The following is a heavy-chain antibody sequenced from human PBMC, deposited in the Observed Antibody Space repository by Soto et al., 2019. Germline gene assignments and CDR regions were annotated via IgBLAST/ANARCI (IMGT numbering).Heavy chain of an antibody. CDR3: ARDNCSGGSCYATDGMDV. Sequence: GGSLRLSCAASGFTFSSYGMHWVRQAPGKGLEWVAVIWYDGSNKYYADYVKGRFTISRDNSKNTLYLQMNSLRAEDTAVYYCARDNCSGGSCYATDGMDVWGQGTTVTVSS. V-gene: IGHV3-33*01. CDR1: GFTFSSYG. D-gene: IGHD2-15*01. J-gene: IGHJ6*02. CDR2: IWYDGSNK.